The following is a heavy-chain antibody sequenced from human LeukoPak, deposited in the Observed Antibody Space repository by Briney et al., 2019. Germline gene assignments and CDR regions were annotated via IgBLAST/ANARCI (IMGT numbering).Heavy chain of an antibody. CDR3: ARRLEVIAAVDRFDY. J-gene: IGHJ4*02. V-gene: IGHV4-39*01. Sequence: SETLSLTCTVSGGSISSSGYYWGWIRQPPGKGLEWIGSIYYSGSTYYNPSLKSRVTISVDTSKNQFSLKLSSVTAADTAVYYCARRLEVIAAVDRFDYWGQGTLVTVSS. D-gene: IGHD6-6*01. CDR2: IYYSGST. CDR1: GGSISSSGYY.